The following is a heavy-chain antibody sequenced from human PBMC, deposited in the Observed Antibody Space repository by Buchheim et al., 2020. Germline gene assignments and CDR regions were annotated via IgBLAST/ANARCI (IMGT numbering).Heavy chain of an antibody. CDR2: INTNTGNP. D-gene: IGHD1-26*01. Sequence: QVQLVQSGAEVKKPGASVKVSCKASGYTFTSYDINWVRQAPGQGLEWMVWINTNTGNPTFAQGFTGRFVFSLDTSVSTVSLHINSLKADDTAVYYCARDEGREAPIVGNTAVDYWGQGT. CDR3: ARDEGREAPIVGNTAVDY. V-gene: IGHV7-4-1*02. J-gene: IGHJ4*02. CDR1: GYTFTSYD.